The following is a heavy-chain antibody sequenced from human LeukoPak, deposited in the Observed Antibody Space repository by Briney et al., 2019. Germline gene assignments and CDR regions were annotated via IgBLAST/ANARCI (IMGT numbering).Heavy chain of an antibody. CDR1: GYTFTSHG. CDR2: INTNTGNP. D-gene: IGHD3-16*02. V-gene: IGHV7-4-1*02. J-gene: IGHJ4*02. CDR3: ARGHYVWGSYRYSDY. Sequence: ASVKVSCKASGYTFTSHGISWVRQAPGQGLEWMGWINTNTGNPTYAQGFTGRFVFSLDTSVSTAYLQISSLKAEDTAVYYCARGHYVWGSYRYSDYWGQGTLVTVSS.